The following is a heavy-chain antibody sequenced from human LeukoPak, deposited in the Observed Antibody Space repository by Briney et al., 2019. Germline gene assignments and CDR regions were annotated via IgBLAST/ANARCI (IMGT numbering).Heavy chain of an antibody. Sequence: GESLRISCKASGYSFTNYWIGWVRQMPGKGLEWMGIIYPGDLDTRYSPSFQGQVTLSADKSLTTAYLMWSSLKASDSAIYYCARHLRSQPFHYWGQGTLVTVSS. CDR1: GYSFTNYW. CDR2: IYPGDLDT. D-gene: IGHD3-10*01. V-gene: IGHV5-51*01. CDR3: ARHLRSQPFHY. J-gene: IGHJ4*02.